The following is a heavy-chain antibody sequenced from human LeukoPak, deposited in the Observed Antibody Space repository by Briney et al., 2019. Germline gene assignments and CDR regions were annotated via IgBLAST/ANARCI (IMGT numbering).Heavy chain of an antibody. D-gene: IGHD2-2*01. CDR1: GYTFTSYH. CDR2: MNAESGHT. CDR3: AKRGTSWLGYYYYYYMDV. V-gene: IGHV1-8*01. Sequence: ASVEVSCKASGYTFTSYHIDWVRQAPGQGPEWMGWMNAESGHTGYAQNLEGRVTMTRDTSTNTAYMELRSLRAEDTAVYYCAKRGTSWLGYYYYYYMDVWGKGTTVTVSS. J-gene: IGHJ6*03.